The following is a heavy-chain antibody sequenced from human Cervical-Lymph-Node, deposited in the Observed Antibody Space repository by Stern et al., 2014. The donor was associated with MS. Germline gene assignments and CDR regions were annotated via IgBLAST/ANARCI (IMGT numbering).Heavy chain of an antibody. Sequence: QVQLVQSGGGVVQPGRSLRLSCAASGFTFSSYAMHWVRQAPGKGLEWVAVISYDGSNKYYADSVKGRFTISRDNSKNTLYLQMNSLRAEDTAVYYCARLSFDYWGQGTLVTVSS. J-gene: IGHJ4*02. CDR3: ARLSFDY. CDR1: GFTFSSYA. V-gene: IGHV3-30*01. CDR2: ISYDGSNK.